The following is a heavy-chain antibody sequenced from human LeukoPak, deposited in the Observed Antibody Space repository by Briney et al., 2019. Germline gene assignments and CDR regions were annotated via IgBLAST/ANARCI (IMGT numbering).Heavy chain of an antibody. D-gene: IGHD3-3*01. V-gene: IGHV4-30-2*01. CDR2: IYHSGST. Sequence: IYHSGSTYYNPSLKSRVTISVDRSKNQFSLKLSSVTAADAAVYYCTREGLRFLESGSHIWGQGTMVTVSS. CDR3: TREGLRFLESGSHI. J-gene: IGHJ3*02.